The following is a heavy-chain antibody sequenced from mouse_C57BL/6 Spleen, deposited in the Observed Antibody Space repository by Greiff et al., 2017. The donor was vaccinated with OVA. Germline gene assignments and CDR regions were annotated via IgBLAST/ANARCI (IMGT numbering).Heavy chain of an antibody. Sequence: QVQLQQSGAELVRPGSSVKLSCKASGYTFTSYWMDWVKQRPGQGLEWIGNIYPSDSETHYNQKFKDKATLTVDKSSSTAYMQLSSLTSEDSAVYYCSRGITGPYFDYWGQGTTLTVSS. J-gene: IGHJ2*01. CDR2: IYPSDSET. CDR3: SRGITGPYFDY. D-gene: IGHD4-1*01. CDR1: GYTFTSYW. V-gene: IGHV1-61*01.